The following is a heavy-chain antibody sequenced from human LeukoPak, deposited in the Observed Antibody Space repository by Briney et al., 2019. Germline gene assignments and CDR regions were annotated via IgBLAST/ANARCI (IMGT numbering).Heavy chain of an antibody. Sequence: ASVKVSCKASGGAFSSYATTWVRQAPGQGLEWMGGIIPVFGTTDYAQKFQDRVTITADESTSTVYMEMSSLRSEDTAVDYCARTPSNQPESYYYYGLNVWGQGTTVTVSS. CDR2: IIPVFGTT. D-gene: IGHD1-14*01. V-gene: IGHV1-69*13. CDR3: ARTPSNQPESYYYYGLNV. CDR1: GGAFSSYA. J-gene: IGHJ6*02.